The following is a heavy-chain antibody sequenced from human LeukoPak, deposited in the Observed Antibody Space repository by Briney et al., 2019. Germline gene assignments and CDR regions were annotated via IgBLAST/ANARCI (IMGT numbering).Heavy chain of an antibody. CDR2: ISGSGGST. V-gene: IGHV3-23*01. D-gene: IGHD6-19*01. J-gene: IGHJ4*02. CDR3: ARGGAVLVAVAGYFDY. CDR1: GFTFSSYA. Sequence: GGSLRLSCAASGFTFSSYAMSWVRQAPGKGLEWVSAISGSGGSTYYADSVKGRSTISRDNSKNTLYLQMNSLRAEDTAVYYCARGGAVLVAVAGYFDYWGQGTLVTVSS.